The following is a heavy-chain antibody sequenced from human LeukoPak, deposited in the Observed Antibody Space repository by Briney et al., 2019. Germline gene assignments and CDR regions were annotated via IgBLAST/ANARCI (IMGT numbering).Heavy chain of an antibody. V-gene: IGHV3-21*06. CDR2: IAASSDYI. CDR3: ARGRSITILRGVAISDGFDI. J-gene: IGHJ3*02. D-gene: IGHD3-10*01. Sequence: GGSLRLSCAASGFTFSTYSMNWVRQAPGKGLEWVSSIAASSDYIYYAGSLKGRFTISRDNAKNSLYLHMNSLRPDDTAVYYCARGRSITILRGVAISDGFDIWGQGTKVTVS. CDR1: GFTFSTYS.